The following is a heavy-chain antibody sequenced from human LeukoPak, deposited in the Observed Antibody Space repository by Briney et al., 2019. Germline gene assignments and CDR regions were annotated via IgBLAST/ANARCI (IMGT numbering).Heavy chain of an antibody. D-gene: IGHD4-23*01. Sequence: PSETLSLTCTVSDYSINNPYYWGWLRQPPGKELEWIAAIYYNGITLYNPSLNSRVAISVDTSKNQFSLKMTSGTAADTAVYYCARLAACNTALCGTARWQFDSWGQGILVTVSS. J-gene: IGHJ4*02. CDR1: DYSINNPYY. CDR2: IYYNGIT. CDR3: ARLAACNTALCGTARWQFDS. V-gene: IGHV4-38-2*02.